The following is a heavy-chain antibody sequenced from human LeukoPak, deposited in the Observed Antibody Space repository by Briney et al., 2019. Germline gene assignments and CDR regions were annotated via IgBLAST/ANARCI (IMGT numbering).Heavy chain of an antibody. V-gene: IGHV3-23*01. Sequence: PGGSLRLSCAASGFTFSSYAMSWVRQAPGKGLEWVSAISGSGGSTYNADSVKGRFTISRDNSRNTLYLQMNSLSAEDTAVYYCAKGSLLWFGELHLIDYWGQGTLVTVSS. D-gene: IGHD3-10*01. J-gene: IGHJ4*02. CDR2: ISGSGGST. CDR1: GFTFSSYA. CDR3: AKGSLLWFGELHLIDY.